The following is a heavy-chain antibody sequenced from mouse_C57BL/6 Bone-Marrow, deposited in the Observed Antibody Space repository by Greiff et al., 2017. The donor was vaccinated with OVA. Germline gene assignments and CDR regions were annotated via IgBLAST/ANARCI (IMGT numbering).Heavy chain of an antibody. CDR2: IAPEDGET. V-gene: IGHV14-2*01. CDR3: ARGGSSGYGCAY. CDR1: GFNIKDYY. J-gene: IGHJ3*01. Sequence: VQLQQSGAELVKPGASVKLSCTASGFNIKDYYMHWVKQRTEQGLEWIGRIAPEDGETKYAPKFQGKATITADTSSNTAYLQLSSLTSEDTAVYYCARGGSSGYGCAYWGQGTLVTVSA. D-gene: IGHD3-2*02.